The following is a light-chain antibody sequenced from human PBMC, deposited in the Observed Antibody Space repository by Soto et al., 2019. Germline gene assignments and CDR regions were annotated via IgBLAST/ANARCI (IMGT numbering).Light chain of an antibody. J-gene: IGKJ2*01. CDR1: QSINTY. Sequence: IQMTQSPSSLSASVGDRVTITCRASQSINTYLNWYQQKPGQAPKLLIYAASNLQSGVPSRFSGGRFGTDFTLTISSLQPEDFATYYCQQSYSTPHTFGQGTKLEIK. CDR2: AAS. V-gene: IGKV1-39*01. CDR3: QQSYSTPHT.